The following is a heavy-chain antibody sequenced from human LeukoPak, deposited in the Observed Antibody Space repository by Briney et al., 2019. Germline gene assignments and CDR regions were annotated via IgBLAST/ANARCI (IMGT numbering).Heavy chain of an antibody. CDR2: IIPIFGTA. CDR3: ARPKTVYYYYYYYMDV. V-gene: IGHV1-69*13. Sequence: GASVKVSCKASGGTFSSYAISWVRQAPGQGLEWMGGIIPIFGTANYAQKFQGRVTITADESTSTAYMELSSLRSEDTAVYYCARPKTVYYYYYYYMDVWGKGTTVTVSS. D-gene: IGHD4-11*01. CDR1: GGTFSSYA. J-gene: IGHJ6*03.